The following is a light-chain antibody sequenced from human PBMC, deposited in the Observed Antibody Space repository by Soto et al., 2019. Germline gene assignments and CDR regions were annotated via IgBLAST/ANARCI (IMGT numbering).Light chain of an antibody. Sequence: DIQMTQSPSTLSASVGDRVTITCRASQSISRWLAWYQQKPGKAPNLLIYDASTLHSGVPSRFSGSGSGTEIPLNLPHPQADGFATFFFQPYNTPVAFGQGNNVEIK. CDR1: QSISRW. J-gene: IGKJ1*01. CDR3: QPYNTPVA. V-gene: IGKV1-5*01. CDR2: DAS.